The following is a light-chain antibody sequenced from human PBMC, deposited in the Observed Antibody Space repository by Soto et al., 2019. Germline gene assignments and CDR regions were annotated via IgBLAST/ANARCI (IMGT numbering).Light chain of an antibody. Sequence: QSALTQPASVSGSPGQSITISCTGTSSDVGNYNLVSWYQQYPGKAPKLMIYEGGKRPSGVSNRFSGSKSGNTASLTISGLQAEDDADYSCQSYDSSLSGYVFGTGTKLTVL. V-gene: IGLV2-14*02. CDR2: EGG. J-gene: IGLJ1*01. CDR3: QSYDSSLSGYV. CDR1: SSDVGNYNL.